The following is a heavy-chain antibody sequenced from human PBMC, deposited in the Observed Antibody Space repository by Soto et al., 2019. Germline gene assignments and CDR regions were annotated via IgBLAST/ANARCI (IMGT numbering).Heavy chain of an antibody. CDR2: ISGSGDRT. J-gene: IGHJ4*02. CDR3: AQGGYTKLYGYLDF. V-gene: IGHV3-23*01. Sequence: EVQLLESGRGLVQPGGSLRLSCAASGFTFRSYVMTWVRQAPGMGLEWVSLISGSGDRTYYADSVKGRFTISRDNSNNTVYLQMNSLRAEDTAAYYCAQGGYTKLYGYLDFWGQGALVTVSS. CDR1: GFTFRSYV. D-gene: IGHD5-12*01.